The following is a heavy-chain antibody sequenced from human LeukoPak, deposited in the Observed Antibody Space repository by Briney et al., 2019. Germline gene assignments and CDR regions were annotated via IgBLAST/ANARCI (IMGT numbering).Heavy chain of an antibody. CDR3: ARDIAAAGKDYYYDMDV. CDR1: GFTFSDYY. V-gene: IGHV3-11*01. CDR2: ISSSGSTI. Sequence: PGGSLRLSCAASGFTFSDYYMSWIRQAPGKGLEWVSYISSSGSTIYYADSVKGRFTISRDNAKNSLYLQMNSLRAEDTAVYYCARDIAAAGKDYYYDMDVWGQGTTVTVSS. D-gene: IGHD6-13*01. J-gene: IGHJ6*02.